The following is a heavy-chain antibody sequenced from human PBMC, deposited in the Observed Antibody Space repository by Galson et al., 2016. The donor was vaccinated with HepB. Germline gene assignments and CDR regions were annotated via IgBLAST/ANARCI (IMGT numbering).Heavy chain of an antibody. CDR1: GYTFTSYA. J-gene: IGHJ4*02. V-gene: IGHV1-3*01. Sequence: SVKVSCKASGYTFTSYAMHWVRQAPGQSLEWMAWINAGTGNTKYSQRLQSRVTITRDTSASTAYMELSSLGSEDTAVYYCARGGYCISTSCYHPIDYWGQGTLVTVSS. CDR3: ARGGYCISTSCYHPIDY. D-gene: IGHD2-2*01. CDR2: INAGTGNT.